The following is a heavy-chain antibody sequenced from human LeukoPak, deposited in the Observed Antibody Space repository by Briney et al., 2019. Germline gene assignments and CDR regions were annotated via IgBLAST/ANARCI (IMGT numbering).Heavy chain of an antibody. CDR1: GFTFSSYA. D-gene: IGHD3-22*01. V-gene: IGHV3-30*04. CDR2: ISYDGSNK. Sequence: PGRSLRLSCAASGFTFSSYAMHWVRQAPGKGLEWVAVISYDGSNKYYADPVKGRFTISRDNSKNTLYLQMNSLRAEDTAVYYCARDRYYDSSRNFDYWGQGTLVTVSS. J-gene: IGHJ4*02. CDR3: ARDRYYDSSRNFDY.